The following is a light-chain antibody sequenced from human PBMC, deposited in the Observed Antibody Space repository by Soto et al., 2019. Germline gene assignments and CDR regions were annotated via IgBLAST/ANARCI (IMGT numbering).Light chain of an antibody. CDR1: GPYIEVNA. Sequence: QSVLTQPPSASGTPGQRVPISCSASGPYIEVNAINWYQQVPGTAPRLLIYTNNNRPSGVPDRFSGSKSGTSASLAITGLQAEDEADYYCQSYDNSLSSSAVFGGGTKLTVL. CDR3: QSYDNSLSSSAV. V-gene: IGLV1-44*01. CDR2: TNN. J-gene: IGLJ3*02.